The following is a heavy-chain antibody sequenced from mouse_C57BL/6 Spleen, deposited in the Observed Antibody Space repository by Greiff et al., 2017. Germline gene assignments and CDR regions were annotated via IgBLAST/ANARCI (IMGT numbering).Heavy chain of an antibody. CDR3: ARGGGYPDMDY. J-gene: IGHJ2*01. CDR1: GYTFTSYW. CDR2: INPSNGGT. V-gene: IGHV1-53*01. Sequence: QVQLQQPGTELVKPGASVKLSCTASGYTFTSYWMHWVKQRPGQGLEWIGNINPSNGGTNYNEKFKSKDTLTVDKSSSTAYMQLSSLTSEDAAVYYCARGGGYPDMDYWGQGTTLTVSS. D-gene: IGHD2-2*01.